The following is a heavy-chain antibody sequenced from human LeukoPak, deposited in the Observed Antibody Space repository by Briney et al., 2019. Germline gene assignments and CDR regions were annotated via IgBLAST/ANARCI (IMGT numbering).Heavy chain of an antibody. V-gene: IGHV3-74*01. CDR2: INSDGTST. CDR3: ASGSPGYSSSWSNY. Sequence: TGGSLRLSCAASGLTFSSYWMHWVRQAPGKGLVWVSRINSDGTSTSYADSVKGRFTVSRDNAKNTLSLQMNSLRAEDTAMYYCASGSPGYSSSWSNYWGQGTLVTVSS. CDR1: GLTFSSYW. J-gene: IGHJ4*02. D-gene: IGHD6-13*01.